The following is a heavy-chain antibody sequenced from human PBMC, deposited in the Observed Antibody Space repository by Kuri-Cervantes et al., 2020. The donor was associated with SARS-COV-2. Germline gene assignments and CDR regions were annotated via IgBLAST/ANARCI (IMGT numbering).Heavy chain of an antibody. CDR3: ARLDSYKGSSTSVNSWDFDY. D-gene: IGHD2-2*01. CDR1: GYTLTELS. J-gene: IGHJ4*02. CDR2: FDPEDGET. Sequence: ASVKVSCKVSGYTLTELSMHWVRQAPGKGLEWMGGFDPEDGETIYAQKFQGRVTMGTDTSSSTAYMDLRSLRFDDTAVYYCARLDSYKGSSTSVNSWDFDYWGQGTLVTVSS. V-gene: IGHV1-24*01.